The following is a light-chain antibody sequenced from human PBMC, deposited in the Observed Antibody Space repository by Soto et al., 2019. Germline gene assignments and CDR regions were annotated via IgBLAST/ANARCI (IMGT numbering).Light chain of an antibody. J-gene: IGKJ1*01. Sequence: DIQMTQSPSSLSSSLGDRFTITCRASQNIGVYLNWYQQKPGKAPKVLIFAASRLQSGVPSRFSGSGSGTDFTLTISSLQPEDFATYYCQQSYTRTFGQGTKVDIK. CDR2: AAS. V-gene: IGKV1-39*01. CDR3: QQSYTRT. CDR1: QNIGVY.